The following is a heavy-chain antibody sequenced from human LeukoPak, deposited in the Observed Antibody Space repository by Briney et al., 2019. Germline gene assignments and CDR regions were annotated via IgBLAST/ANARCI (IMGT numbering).Heavy chain of an antibody. CDR1: GFTFSTYL. Sequence: RGSLRLSCAASGFTFSTYLMHWVRQAPGKGLVWVSRINTDGSITTCADSVKGRFTISRDNAENTLYLQMNSLRDEDTAVYYCASLGTLVPWGQGTLVTVSS. J-gene: IGHJ5*02. CDR2: INTDGSIT. V-gene: IGHV3-74*03. CDR3: ASLGTLVP. D-gene: IGHD3-9*01.